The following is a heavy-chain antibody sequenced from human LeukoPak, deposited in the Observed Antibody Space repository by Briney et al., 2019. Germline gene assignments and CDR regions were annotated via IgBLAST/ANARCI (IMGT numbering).Heavy chain of an antibody. CDR1: GFTFDDYG. CDR3: GVQWLLLQVDY. Sequence: GGSLRLSCAASGFTFDDYGMSWVRQAPGKGLEWVSGINWNGGSTGYADSVKGRFTISRDNAKNSLYLQMNSLRAEDTAVYYCGVQWLLLQVDYWGQGTLVTVSS. CDR2: INWNGGST. V-gene: IGHV3-20*04. J-gene: IGHJ4*02. D-gene: IGHD3-22*01.